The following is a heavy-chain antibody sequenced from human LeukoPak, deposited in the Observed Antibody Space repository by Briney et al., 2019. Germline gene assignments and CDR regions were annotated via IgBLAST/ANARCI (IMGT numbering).Heavy chain of an antibody. CDR3: AREVGAIDF. D-gene: IGHD1-26*01. CDR2: TSWNSDSI. CDR1: GFTFSIYS. J-gene: IGHJ4*02. Sequence: GGSLRLSCAASGFTFSIYSMNWVRQAPGKGLEWVSGTSWNSDSIGYADSVKGRFTISRDNAKSSLYLQMNSLRAEDTAVYYCAREVGAIDFWGQGILVSVSS. V-gene: IGHV3-48*01.